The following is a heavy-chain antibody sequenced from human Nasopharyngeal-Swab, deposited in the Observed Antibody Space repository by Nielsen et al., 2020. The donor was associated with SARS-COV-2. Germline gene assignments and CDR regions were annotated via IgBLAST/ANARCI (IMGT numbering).Heavy chain of an antibody. Sequence: GESLKISCTGFGSSFANYWIGWVRQMPGKGLEWMGSIYPGNSDTRYSPSFRGQVTISADKSISAAYLQWGTLKASDTAMYYCARSVVGAPYYFDNWGQGTLVTVSS. CDR3: ARSVVGAPYYFDN. V-gene: IGHV5-51*01. CDR2: IYPGNSDT. D-gene: IGHD1-26*01. CDR1: GSSFANYW. J-gene: IGHJ4*02.